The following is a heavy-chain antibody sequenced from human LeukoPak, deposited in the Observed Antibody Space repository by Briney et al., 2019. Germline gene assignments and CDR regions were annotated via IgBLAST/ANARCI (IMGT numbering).Heavy chain of an antibody. Sequence: GGSLRLSCAASGFTFSSYEMNWVRQAPGKGLEWVSCISSSGSTIYYADSVKGRFTISRDNAKNTLYLQMNSLRAEDTAVYFCARTAGHYFDYWGQGSLLTVSS. V-gene: IGHV3-48*03. CDR1: GFTFSSYE. CDR2: ISSSGSTI. CDR3: ARTAGHYFDY. J-gene: IGHJ4*02. D-gene: IGHD2-21*02.